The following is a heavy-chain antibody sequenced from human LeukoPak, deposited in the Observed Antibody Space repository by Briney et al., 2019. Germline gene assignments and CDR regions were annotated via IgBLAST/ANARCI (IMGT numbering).Heavy chain of an antibody. J-gene: IGHJ4*02. Sequence: SQTLSLTCAVSGGSISSGGYSWSWIRQPPGKGLEWIGYIYHSGSTYYNPSLKSRVTISVDRSKNQFSLKLSSVTAADTAVYYCARSPTVVTPGYFDYWGQGTLVTVSS. CDR3: ARSPTVVTPGYFDY. D-gene: IGHD4-23*01. CDR1: GGSISSGGYS. CDR2: IYHSGST. V-gene: IGHV4-30-2*01.